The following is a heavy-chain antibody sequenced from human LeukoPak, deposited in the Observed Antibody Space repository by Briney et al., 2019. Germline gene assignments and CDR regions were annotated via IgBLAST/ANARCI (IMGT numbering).Heavy chain of an antibody. D-gene: IGHD6-19*01. J-gene: IGHJ5*02. CDR1: GGSFSSYY. Sequence: SETLSLTCAVYGGSFSSYYWGWIRQPPGKGLEWIGSIYYSGSTYYNPSLKSRVTISVDTSKNQFSLKLSSVTAADTAVYYCARQLSSGNWFDPWGQGTLVTVSS. V-gene: IGHV4-39*01. CDR3: ARQLSSGNWFDP. CDR2: IYYSGST.